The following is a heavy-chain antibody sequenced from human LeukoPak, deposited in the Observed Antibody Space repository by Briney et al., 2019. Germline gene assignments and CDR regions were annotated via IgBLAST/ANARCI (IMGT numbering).Heavy chain of an antibody. CDR1: GGSISRYY. CDR2: IYYSGST. V-gene: IGHV4-59*01. CDR3: ARGRFAGDY. Sequence: PSETLSLTCTVSGGSISRYYWSWIRQPPGKGLEWIGHIYYSGSTNYNPSLKSRVTILVDTSKNQFSLKLSSVTAADTAVYYCARGRFAGDYWGQGTLVTVSS. J-gene: IGHJ4*02. D-gene: IGHD5-24*01.